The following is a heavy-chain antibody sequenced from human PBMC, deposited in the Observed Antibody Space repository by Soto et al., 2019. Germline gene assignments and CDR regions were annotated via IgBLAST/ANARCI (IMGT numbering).Heavy chain of an antibody. J-gene: IGHJ2*01. CDR2: IYVTGTT. V-gene: IGHV4-30-4*01. CDR3: DREIMPLTNDWYFDL. D-gene: IGHD2-8*01. Sequence: SETLSLTCSVAGGYMNHGDYYWSWVRQSPEKGLEWIGYIYVTGTTYYNPCLKSRLTISVDTSKNQFSLRLSSVTAADTAVYYCDREIMPLTNDWYFDLWGRGTLVTVSS. CDR1: GGYMNHGDYY.